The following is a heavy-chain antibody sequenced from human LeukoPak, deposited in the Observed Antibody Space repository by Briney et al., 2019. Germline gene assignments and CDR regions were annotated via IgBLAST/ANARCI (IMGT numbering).Heavy chain of an antibody. J-gene: IGHJ4*02. D-gene: IGHD3-10*01. V-gene: IGHV4-39*07. CDR3: ARGHSFTRVPYFDY. CDR2: IYYSGST. Sequence: PGGSLRLSCAASGFTFNSYAMSWVRQAPGKGLEWIGSIYYSGSTYYNPSLKSRVTISVDTSKNQFSLKLSSVTAADTAVYYCARGHSFTRVPYFDYWGQGTLVTVSS. CDR1: GFTFNSYA.